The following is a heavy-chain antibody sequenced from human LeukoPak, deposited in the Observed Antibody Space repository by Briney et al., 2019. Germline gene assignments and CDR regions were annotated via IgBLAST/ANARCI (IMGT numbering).Heavy chain of an antibody. V-gene: IGHV3-48*03. CDR1: GFTYSDYE. D-gene: IGHD3-16*02. J-gene: IGHJ4*02. CDR2: ISSKGSNEGTVI. Sequence: PGGSLRLSCAGSGFTYSDYEMAWVRQAPGTGLEWIAYISSKGSNEGTVINYAESVKGRFTISRDDAKRSVYLQMKRLSAEDTAVYFCAGGPQYIGSYPYWGQGTLVTVSS. CDR3: AGGPQYIGSYPY.